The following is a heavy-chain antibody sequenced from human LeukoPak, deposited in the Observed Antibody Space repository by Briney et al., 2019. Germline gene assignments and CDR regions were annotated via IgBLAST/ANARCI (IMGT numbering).Heavy chain of an antibody. V-gene: IGHV3-53*01. D-gene: IGHD5-12*01. Sequence: GGSLRLSCAASGFTVSSNYMSWVRQAPGKGLEWVSVIYSGGSTYYADSVKGRFTISRDNSKNTLYLQMNSLRAEDTAVYYCAKSGYDARHAFDIWGQGTMVTVSS. CDR1: GFTVSSNY. CDR2: IYSGGST. J-gene: IGHJ3*02. CDR3: AKSGYDARHAFDI.